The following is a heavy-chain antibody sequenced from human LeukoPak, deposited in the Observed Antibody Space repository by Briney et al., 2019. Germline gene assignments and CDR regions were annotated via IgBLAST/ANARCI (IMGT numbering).Heavy chain of an antibody. D-gene: IGHD3-3*01. CDR2: IYYSGST. CDR1: GDSISSGAYY. J-gene: IGHJ3*02. Sequence: SETLSLTCTVSGDSISSGAYYWRWIRQHPGKGLEWIGYIYYSGSTHYNPSLKSRVTISVHKSNKQFSLKLSSVTAADTAVYYCARGGYDFWSGYSNDAFDIWGQGTMVTVSS. V-gene: IGHV4-31*03. CDR3: ARGGYDFWSGYSNDAFDI.